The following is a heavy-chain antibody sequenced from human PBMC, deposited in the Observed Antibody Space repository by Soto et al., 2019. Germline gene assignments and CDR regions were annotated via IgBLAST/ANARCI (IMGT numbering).Heavy chain of an antibody. CDR1: GGSISSGGYY. Sequence: VQLQESGPGLVKPSQTLSLTCTVSGGSISSGGYYWSWIRQHPGKGLEWIGYIYYSGSTYYNPSLKSRVTISVDTCKNQFSLKLSSVTAADTAVYYCARTWSYLYYFDYWGQGTLVTVSS. CDR3: ARTWSYLYYFDY. D-gene: IGHD1-26*01. J-gene: IGHJ4*02. V-gene: IGHV4-31*03. CDR2: IYYSGST.